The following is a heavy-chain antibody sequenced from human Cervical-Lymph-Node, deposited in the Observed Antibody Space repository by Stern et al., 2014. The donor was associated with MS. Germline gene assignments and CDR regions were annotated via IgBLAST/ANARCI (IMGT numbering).Heavy chain of an antibody. CDR1: GDTFSRHA. D-gene: IGHD1-14*01. V-gene: IGHV1-69*01. Sequence: VQLVQSGAEVKKPGSSVKVSCKTSGDTFSRHAVSWLRQAPGPGLERKGGGMPMFGTSNYAQKFQGRIPVTADESTSTVYLELSSLRSEDTAVYYCARDSRGTVTTAVGFYYGMDVWGQGTTVTVSS. CDR2: GMPMFGTS. CDR3: ARDSRGTVTTAVGFYYGMDV. J-gene: IGHJ6*02.